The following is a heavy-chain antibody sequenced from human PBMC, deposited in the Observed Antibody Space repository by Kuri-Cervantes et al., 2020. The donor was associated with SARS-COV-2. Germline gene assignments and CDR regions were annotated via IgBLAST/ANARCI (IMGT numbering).Heavy chain of an antibody. Sequence: GESLKISCKGAGYSFSTYWIGWVRQMPGKGLEWMGIIYPGDSDTRYSPSFEGQFTIAADESISTVYLQWSSLKASDTTMYYCARSRGGYYDFWSGYSHNWFDPWGQGTLVTVSS. D-gene: IGHD3-3*01. CDR2: IYPGDSDT. J-gene: IGHJ5*02. CDR1: GYSFSTYW. V-gene: IGHV5-51*01. CDR3: ARSRGGYYDFWSGYSHNWFDP.